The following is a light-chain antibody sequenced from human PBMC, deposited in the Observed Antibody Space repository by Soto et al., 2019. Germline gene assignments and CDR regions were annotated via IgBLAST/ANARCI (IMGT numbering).Light chain of an antibody. CDR1: QTIDSW. CDR2: KAS. CDR3: QQYHSYSGT. V-gene: IGKV1-5*03. Sequence: DIQMTQSPSTLSASVGDRVTITCRASQTIDSWLAWYQQRPGKPPNLLIYKASTLASGVPSRFSGSGSGTEFTLTINSLQPDDFATYYCQQYHSYSGTFGQGTKVDNK. J-gene: IGKJ1*01.